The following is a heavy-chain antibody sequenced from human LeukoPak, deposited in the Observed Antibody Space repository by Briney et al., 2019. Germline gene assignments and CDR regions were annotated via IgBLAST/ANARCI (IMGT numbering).Heavy chain of an antibody. V-gene: IGHV4-59*11. CDR2: IFNTGNT. CDR3: ASRPADTTWYGVFDY. D-gene: IGHD3-10*01. J-gene: IGHJ4*02. CDR1: GGSINSHY. Sequence: PSETLSLTCSVSGGSINSHYWSWIRQPPGKRLEWIGYIFNTGNTNYNPSLASRVTMSVDPSRAQFFLRLSPVTAADTAIYYCASRPADTTWYGVFDYWSQGTLVTVSS.